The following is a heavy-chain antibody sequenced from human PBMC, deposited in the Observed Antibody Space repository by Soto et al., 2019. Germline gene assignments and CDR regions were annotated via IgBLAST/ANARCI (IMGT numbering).Heavy chain of an antibody. D-gene: IGHD3-22*01. Sequence: EVQLVESGGGLVKPGGSLRLSCAASGFTFTKAWMTWVRQTPGKGLEWVGRIKSRADGGTTDYAASVKDRFIISRENAKNSLYLQMNSLRAGDTAIYFCARAIGPTLFDYWGQGTLVTVSS. CDR3: ARAIGPTLFDY. J-gene: IGHJ4*02. CDR2: IKSRADGGTT. CDR1: GFTFTKAW. V-gene: IGHV3-15*01.